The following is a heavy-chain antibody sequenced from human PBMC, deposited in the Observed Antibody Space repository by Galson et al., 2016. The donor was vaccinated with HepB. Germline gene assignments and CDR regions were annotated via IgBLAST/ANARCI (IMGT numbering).Heavy chain of an antibody. CDR1: GFTFNNYD. Sequence: SLRLSCAASGFTFNNYDIHWVRQTTGKGLEWVSAIGTAGDTYYPDSVKGRFTISRENAKNSFYLQMNSLRAGDAAVYYCARAPGDWYFDLWGRAPGSLSPQ. V-gene: IGHV3-13*01. CDR3: ARAPGDWYFDL. J-gene: IGHJ2*01. CDR2: IGTAGDT.